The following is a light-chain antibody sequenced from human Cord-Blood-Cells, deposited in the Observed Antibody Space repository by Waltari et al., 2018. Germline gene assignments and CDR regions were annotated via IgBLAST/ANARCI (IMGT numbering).Light chain of an antibody. V-gene: IGLV4-69*01. CDR1: SGHSSYA. Sequence: QLVLTQSPSASASLGASVKLPCTLSSGHSSYAIAWHQQQPEKGPRYLMKLNSDGSHSKGDGIPDRFSGSSSWAERYLTISSLQSEDEADYYCQTWGTGIHWVFGGGTKLTVL. CDR2: LNSDGSH. CDR3: QTWGTGIHWV. J-gene: IGLJ3*02.